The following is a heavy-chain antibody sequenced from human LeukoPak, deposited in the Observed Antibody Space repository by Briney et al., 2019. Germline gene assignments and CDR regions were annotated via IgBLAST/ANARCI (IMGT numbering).Heavy chain of an antibody. CDR1: GFTFSSYS. D-gene: IGHD4-17*01. CDR3: ARAPDLYDYGDYANGIFNI. V-gene: IGHV3-21*01. Sequence: GGSLRLSCAASGFTFSSYSMNWVRQAPGKGLEWVSSISSSSSYIYYADSVKGRFTISRDNAKNSLYLQMNSLRAEDTAMYYCARAPDLYDYGDYANGIFNIWGQGTMVTVSS. CDR2: ISSSSSYI. J-gene: IGHJ3*02.